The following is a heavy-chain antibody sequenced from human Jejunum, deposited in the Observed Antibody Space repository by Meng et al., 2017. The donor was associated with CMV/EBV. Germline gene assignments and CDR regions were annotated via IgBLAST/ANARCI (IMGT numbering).Heavy chain of an antibody. Sequence: EVQLLEVAGGCVQPGVSLRLACAAFGFTFSDNFMTWVRQAPGKVLECVSTITERGDTTSYADSLKGRFTISRDNSKITLYLQMNGLRADDTAIYYCAKELGAQLLPDYWGQGTLVTVSS. CDR1: GFTFSDNF. J-gene: IGHJ4*02. CDR2: ITERGDTT. V-gene: IGHV3-23*01. CDR3: AKELGAQLLPDY. D-gene: IGHD4-23*01.